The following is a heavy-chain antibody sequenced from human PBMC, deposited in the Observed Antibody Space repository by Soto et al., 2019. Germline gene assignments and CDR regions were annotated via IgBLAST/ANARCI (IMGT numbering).Heavy chain of an antibody. Sequence: GESVKISFKGSGYSFAGYWITWVRQKPGKGLEWMGRIDPSDSQTYYSPSFRGHVAISVTKSITTVFLQWSSLRASDTAMYYCARQIYDSDTGPNFQYYFDSWGQGTPVTVSS. CDR3: ARQIYDSDTGPNFQYYFDS. D-gene: IGHD3-22*01. J-gene: IGHJ4*02. CDR1: GYSFAGYW. CDR2: IDPSDSQT. V-gene: IGHV5-10-1*01.